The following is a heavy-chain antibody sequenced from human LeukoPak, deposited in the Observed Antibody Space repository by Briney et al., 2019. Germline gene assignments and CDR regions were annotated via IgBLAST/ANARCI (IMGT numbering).Heavy chain of an antibody. Sequence: GGSLRLSCAASGFTFSSYGMHWVRQAPGKGLEWVAVIWYDGSNKYYADSVKGRFTISRDNSKNTLYLQMNSLRADDTAVYYCAREGRAYYYGSGSPFDYWGQGTLVTVSS. D-gene: IGHD3-10*01. CDR1: GFTFSSYG. V-gene: IGHV3-33*01. CDR3: AREGRAYYYGSGSPFDY. CDR2: IWYDGSNK. J-gene: IGHJ4*02.